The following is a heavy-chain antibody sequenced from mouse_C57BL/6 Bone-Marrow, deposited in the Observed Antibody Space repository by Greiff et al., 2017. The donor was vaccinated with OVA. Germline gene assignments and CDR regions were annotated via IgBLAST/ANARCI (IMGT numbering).Heavy chain of an antibody. Sequence: QVQLQQPGAELVKPGASVKLSCKASGYTFTSYWMHWVKQRPGQGLEWIGMIHPNSGRTNYNEKFKSKATLTVDKSSSTAYMQLSSLTSEDSAVYYCARLGFYGSSFYAMDYWGQGTSVTVSS. CDR3: ARLGFYGSSFYAMDY. D-gene: IGHD1-1*01. V-gene: IGHV1-64*01. J-gene: IGHJ4*01. CDR2: IHPNSGRT. CDR1: GYTFTSYW.